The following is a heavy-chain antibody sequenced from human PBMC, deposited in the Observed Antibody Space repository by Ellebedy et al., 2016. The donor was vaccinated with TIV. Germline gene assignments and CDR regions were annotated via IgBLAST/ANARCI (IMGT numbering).Heavy chain of an antibody. CDR2: VGERGVWT. J-gene: IGHJ4*02. D-gene: IGHD6-19*01. Sequence: GESLKISCAASGFTFSDYWMSWVRQAPGKGLEWVSSVGERGVWTDYVDSVKGRFTIFRENSKSTLCLQMNSLRVDYTAVYYCARLRTVAGTAGHWGQGTPVTVYS. V-gene: IGHV3-23*01. CDR3: ARLRTVAGTAGH. CDR1: GFTFSDYW.